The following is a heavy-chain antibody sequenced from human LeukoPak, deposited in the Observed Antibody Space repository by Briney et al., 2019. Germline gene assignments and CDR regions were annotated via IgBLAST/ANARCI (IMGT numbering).Heavy chain of an antibody. D-gene: IGHD2-21*01. V-gene: IGHV1-2*02. CDR3: AVAPGDY. J-gene: IGHJ4*02. Sequence: GASVKVSCKASGYTFTDYYIHWVRQAPGQGLEWMGWINPNSDYTFYAQKFQGRVTLTRDTSISTVYMELTTLTSDDTALYYCAVAPGDYWGQGNLVSVSA. CDR1: GYTFTDYY. CDR2: INPNSDYT.